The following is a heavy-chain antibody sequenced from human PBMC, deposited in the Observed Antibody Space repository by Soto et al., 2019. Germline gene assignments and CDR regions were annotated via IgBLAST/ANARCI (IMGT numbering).Heavy chain of an antibody. J-gene: IGHJ6*02. Sequence: SETLSLTCAVYGGSFSGYYWSWIRQPPGKGLEWIGEINHSGSTNYNPSLKSRVTISVDTSKNQFSLKLSSVTAADTAVYYCARGGVYDFWSAYYYYYGMDVWGQGTTVTVSS. CDR1: GGSFSGYY. CDR3: ARGGVYDFWSAYYYYYGMDV. CDR2: INHSGST. V-gene: IGHV4-34*01. D-gene: IGHD3-3*01.